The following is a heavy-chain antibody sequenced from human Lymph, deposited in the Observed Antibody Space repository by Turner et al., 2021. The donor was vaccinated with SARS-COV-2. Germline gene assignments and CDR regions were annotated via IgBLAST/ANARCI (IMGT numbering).Heavy chain of an antibody. V-gene: IGHV3-33*05. J-gene: IGHJ5*02. CDR2: ILYDGSLK. CDR1: GFTFSTYG. Sequence: QVQLVESGGGVVQPGGSLRLSCAASGFTFSTYGMHWVRQAPGKGLEWVAVILYDGSLKYYGDSVKGRFTISRDNSKNTLYLQMNSLRAEDTAVYYCARDYSSSSYLVSWFDPWGQGTLVTVSS. CDR3: ARDYSSSSYLVSWFDP. D-gene: IGHD6-6*01.